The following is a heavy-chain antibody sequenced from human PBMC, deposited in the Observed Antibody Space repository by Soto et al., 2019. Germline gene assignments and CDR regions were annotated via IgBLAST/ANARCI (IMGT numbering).Heavy chain of an antibody. CDR2: IIPIFGTA. CDR3: ARVGVGVWRLAGHFDY. CDR1: GGTFSGSA. V-gene: IGHV1-69*13. Sequence: PVTLACKDSGGTFSGSAISRLRQAPGGGLEWMGGIIPIFGTANYAQKFQGRVTITADESTSTAYMELSSLRSEDTAVYYCARVGVGVWRLAGHFDYWGQGTLVAVYS. D-gene: IGHD3-16*01. J-gene: IGHJ4*02.